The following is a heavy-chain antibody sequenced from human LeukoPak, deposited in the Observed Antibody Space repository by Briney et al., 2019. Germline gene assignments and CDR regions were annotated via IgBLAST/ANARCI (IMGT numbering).Heavy chain of an antibody. Sequence: SVKVSCKASGGTFISYAISWVRQAPGQGLEWMGGIIPIFGTANYAQKFQGRVTITADESTSTAYMELSSLRSEDTAVYYCASSGYSYGITGYYYYGMDVWGQGTTVTVSS. CDR2: IIPIFGTA. CDR1: GGTFISYA. CDR3: ASSGYSYGITGYYYYGMDV. J-gene: IGHJ6*02. D-gene: IGHD5-18*01. V-gene: IGHV1-69*13.